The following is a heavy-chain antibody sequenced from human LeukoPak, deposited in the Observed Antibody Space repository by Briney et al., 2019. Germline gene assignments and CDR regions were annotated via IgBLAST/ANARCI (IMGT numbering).Heavy chain of an antibody. CDR1: GYTFTSYF. D-gene: IGHD3-16*01. CDR2: INPSGGST. V-gene: IGHV1-46*01. J-gene: IGHJ5*02. Sequence: ASVKVSCKASGYTFTSYFMHWVRQAPGQGLDWMGIINPSGGSTSYAQKFQGRVTMTRDTSTSTVYMELARLTSDDTAVYYCAREGGRNLGEYWFDPWGQGTLVTVSS. CDR3: AREGGRNLGEYWFDP.